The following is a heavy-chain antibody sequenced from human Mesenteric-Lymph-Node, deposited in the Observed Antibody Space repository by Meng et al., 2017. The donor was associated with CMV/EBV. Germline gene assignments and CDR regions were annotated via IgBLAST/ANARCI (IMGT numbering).Heavy chain of an antibody. CDR3: ARDGYYGVDV. CDR2: ISWDGVST. Sequence: GESLKISCAASGFTFDDYTMHWVRQAPGKGLEWVSLISWDGVSTYYADSVKGRFTISRDNSKNSLYLQMNSLRAEDTAVYYCARDGYYGVDVWGQGTTVTVSS. CDR1: GFTFDDYT. V-gene: IGHV3-43*01. J-gene: IGHJ6*02.